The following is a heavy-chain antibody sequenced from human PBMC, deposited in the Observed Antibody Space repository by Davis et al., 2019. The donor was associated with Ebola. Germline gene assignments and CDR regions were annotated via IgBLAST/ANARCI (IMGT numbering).Heavy chain of an antibody. CDR3: ARIRGSTGKDGMDV. CDR1: GYTFTSYG. V-gene: IGHV1-18*01. Sequence: ASVKVSCKASGYTFTSYGISWVRQAPGQGLEWMGWISAYNGNTNYAQKLQGRVTMTTDTSTSTAYMELRSLRSDDTAVYYCARIRGSTGKDGMDVWGQGTTVTVSS. CDR2: ISAYNGNT. J-gene: IGHJ6*02. D-gene: IGHD1-26*01.